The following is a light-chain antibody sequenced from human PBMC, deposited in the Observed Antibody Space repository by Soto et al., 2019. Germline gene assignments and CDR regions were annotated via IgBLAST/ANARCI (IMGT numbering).Light chain of an antibody. CDR3: QQYNNWHPIT. V-gene: IGKV3-15*01. CDR1: QSVSTN. CDR2: GAS. J-gene: IGKJ5*01. Sequence: EILITQSPATLSVSPGERATLSCRASQSVSTNLACYQQKPGQGPRLIIFGASTRAIGIPARFSGSVSGTDFTLTISSLQSEDFAVYYCQQYNNWHPITFGQGTRLEIK.